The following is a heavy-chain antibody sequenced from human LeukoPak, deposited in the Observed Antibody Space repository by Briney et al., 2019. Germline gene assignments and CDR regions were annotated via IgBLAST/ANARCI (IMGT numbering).Heavy chain of an antibody. V-gene: IGHV4-59*01. J-gene: IGHJ5*02. CDR1: GGSISSYY. D-gene: IGHD2-2*01. CDR3: ARAAVVVPAATVWFDP. CDR2: IYYSGST. Sequence: PSETLSLTCTVSGGSISSYYWSWIRQPPGKGLEWIGYIYYSGSTNYNPSLKSRVTIPVDTSKNQFSLKLSSVTAADTAVYYCARAAVVVPAATVWFDPWGQGTLVTVSS.